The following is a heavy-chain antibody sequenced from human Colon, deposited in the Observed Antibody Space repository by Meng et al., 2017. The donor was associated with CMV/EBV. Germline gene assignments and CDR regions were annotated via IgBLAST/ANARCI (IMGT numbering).Heavy chain of an antibody. V-gene: IGHV1-2*02. D-gene: IGHD2-15*01. CDR2: MNPNSGET. CDR3: ARLLSGGWERGLGDY. J-gene: IGHJ4*02. CDR1: GYVFNVYY. Sequence: ASVTVSCKASGYVFNVYYIHWVRQARGQGLEWMGWMNPNSGETNYAQKFQDRVTLTSDTSTGTAFMELTSLRSDDTAVYYCARLLSGGWERGLGDYWGQGTLVTVSS.